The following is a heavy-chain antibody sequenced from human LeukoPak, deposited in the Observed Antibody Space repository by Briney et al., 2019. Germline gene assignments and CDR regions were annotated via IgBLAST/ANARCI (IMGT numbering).Heavy chain of an antibody. Sequence: GESLTISCKGSGYSFTSYWIGWVRQMPGKGLGWMGIIYPGDSDTRYSPSFQGQVTTSADKSISTAYLQWSSLKASDTAMYYCARRYYYDSSGSYAFDIWGQGTMVTVSS. CDR3: ARRYYYDSSGSYAFDI. CDR1: GYSFTSYW. V-gene: IGHV5-51*01. J-gene: IGHJ3*02. D-gene: IGHD3-22*01. CDR2: IYPGDSDT.